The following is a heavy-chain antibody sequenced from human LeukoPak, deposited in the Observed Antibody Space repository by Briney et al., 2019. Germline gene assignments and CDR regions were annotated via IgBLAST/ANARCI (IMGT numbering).Heavy chain of an antibody. CDR3: ARDHSYYDSSGYY. V-gene: IGHV3-23*01. J-gene: IGHJ4*02. CDR2: ISSSGAST. CDR1: GFTFSNYA. Sequence: GGSLRLSCAASGFTFSNYAMSWVRQAPGKGLEWVSTISSSGASTSYADSVKGRFTISRDNAKNSLYLQMNSLRAEDTAVYYCARDHSYYDSSGYYWGQGTLVTVSS. D-gene: IGHD3-22*01.